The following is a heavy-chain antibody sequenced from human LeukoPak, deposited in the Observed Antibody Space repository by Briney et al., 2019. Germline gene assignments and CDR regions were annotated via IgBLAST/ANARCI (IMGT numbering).Heavy chain of an antibody. D-gene: IGHD4-23*01. V-gene: IGHV3-7*01. CDR3: ARDSAYGGNSFDY. Sequence: GGSLRLSCAASGFTFSSYWMSWVRQAPGKGLEWVANIKQDGSEKYYVDSVKGRFTISRDNAKNSLYLQMNSLRAEDTAVYYCARDSAYGGNSFDYWGQGTLVTVSS. CDR2: IKQDGSEK. CDR1: GFTFSSYW. J-gene: IGHJ4*02.